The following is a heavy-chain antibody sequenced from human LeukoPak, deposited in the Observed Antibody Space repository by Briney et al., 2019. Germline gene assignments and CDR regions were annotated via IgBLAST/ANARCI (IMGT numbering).Heavy chain of an antibody. J-gene: IGHJ6*03. CDR3: AREGSDWNYYYYMDV. Sequence: GGSLRLSCAASGFTFSSYSMNWVRQAPGKGLEWVANINQDGSEKYYVDSVKGRFTISRDNAKNSLYLQMNSLRAEDTAVYYCAREGSDWNYYYYMDVWGKGTTVTISS. CDR1: GFTFSSYS. V-gene: IGHV3-7*01. CDR2: INQDGSEK. D-gene: IGHD6-19*01.